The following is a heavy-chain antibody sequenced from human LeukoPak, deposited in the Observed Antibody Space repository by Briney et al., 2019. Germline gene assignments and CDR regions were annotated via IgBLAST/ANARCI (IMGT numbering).Heavy chain of an antibody. CDR2: IDPADSYT. V-gene: IGHV5-10-1*01. J-gene: IGHJ4*02. CDR1: GYTFTSYS. D-gene: IGHD3-9*01. Sequence: GESLKISCKGSGYTFTSYSIAWVRQMPGKGLEWMGRIDPADSYTKYSPSFQGHVTISADKSTSTAYLQWSSLKASDTAMYYCARGLYYDISKHFDYWGQGTLVTVSS. CDR3: ARGLYYDISKHFDY.